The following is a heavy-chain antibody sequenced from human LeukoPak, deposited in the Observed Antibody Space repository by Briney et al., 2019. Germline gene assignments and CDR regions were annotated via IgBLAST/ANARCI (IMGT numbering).Heavy chain of an antibody. CDR3: ARAGYYDSSVDP. J-gene: IGHJ5*02. CDR1: GGSFSGYY. V-gene: IGHV4-34*01. Sequence: SETLSLTCAVYGGSFSGYYWSWIRQPPGKGLEWIGEINHSGSTNYNPSLKSRVTISVDTSKNQFFLKLSSVTAADTAVYYCARAGYYDSSVDPWGQGTLVTVSS. D-gene: IGHD3-22*01. CDR2: INHSGST.